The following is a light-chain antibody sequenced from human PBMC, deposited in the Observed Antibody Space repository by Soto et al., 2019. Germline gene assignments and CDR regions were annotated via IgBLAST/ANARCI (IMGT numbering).Light chain of an antibody. Sequence: QSALTQPASVSGSPGQSITISCTGTSSDVGSYNLVSWYQQHPGKAPKLMIYEGSKRPSGVSNRFSGSKSGNTASLTISGLQAEDEADYYGCSYAGSSTYVVFGGGTKVTV. CDR3: CSYAGSSTYVV. CDR2: EGS. V-gene: IGLV2-23*01. J-gene: IGLJ2*01. CDR1: SSDVGSYNL.